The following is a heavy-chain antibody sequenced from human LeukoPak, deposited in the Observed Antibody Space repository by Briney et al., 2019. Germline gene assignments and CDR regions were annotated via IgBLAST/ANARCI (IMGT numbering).Heavy chain of an antibody. D-gene: IGHD1-26*01. J-gene: IGHJ4*02. CDR1: GGSISTYY. Sequence: SETLSLTCTVSGGSISTYYWSWIRQPAGKGLEWIGRIHTSGSTLYDPSLKGRVTMSVDTSKNQFSLKLSSVTAADTAMYYCARGPTMGATYFENWGQGILVSVSS. V-gene: IGHV4-4*07. CDR3: ARGPTMGATYFEN. CDR2: IHTSGST.